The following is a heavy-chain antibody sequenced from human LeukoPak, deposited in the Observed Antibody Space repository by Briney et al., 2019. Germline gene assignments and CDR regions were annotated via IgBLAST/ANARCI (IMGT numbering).Heavy chain of an antibody. D-gene: IGHD4-17*01. CDR1: GYTFTDYY. CDR3: ARGDIYGDYVW. CDR2: INPYSGGA. J-gene: IGHJ4*02. Sequence: ASVKVSCKASGYTFTDYYIHWVRQAPGKGLEWMGWINPYSGGAKNAQKFQGRVTMTRDTSTGTAYMDLSRLTFDDTVFYYCARGDIYGDYVWWGQGTLVTVSS. V-gene: IGHV1-2*02.